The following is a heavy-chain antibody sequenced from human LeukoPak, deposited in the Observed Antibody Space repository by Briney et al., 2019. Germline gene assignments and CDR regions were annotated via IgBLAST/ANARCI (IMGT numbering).Heavy chain of an antibody. CDR3: AKVITIFGVVTAGFDY. CDR2: ISGSGGST. CDR1: GFTFSSYA. Sequence: GGSLRLSFAASGFTFSSYAMSWVRQAPGKGLEWVSAISGSGGSTYYADSVKGRFTISRDNSKNTLYLQMNSLRAEDTAVYYCAKVITIFGVVTAGFDYWGQGTLVTVSS. J-gene: IGHJ4*02. V-gene: IGHV3-23*01. D-gene: IGHD3-3*01.